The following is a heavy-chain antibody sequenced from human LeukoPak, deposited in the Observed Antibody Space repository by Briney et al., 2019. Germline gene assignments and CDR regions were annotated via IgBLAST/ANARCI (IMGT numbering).Heavy chain of an antibody. CDR1: GGSVSSGSYY. CDR2: IYYSEST. Sequence: SETLSLTCTVSGGSVSSGSYYWSWIRQPPGKGLEWIGYIYYSESTNYIPSLKSRVTISVDTSKNQFSLKLSSVTAADTAVYYCARWYCTSTTCYVDRWGQGTLVTVSS. V-gene: IGHV4-61*01. CDR3: ARWYCTSTTCYVDR. D-gene: IGHD2-2*01. J-gene: IGHJ4*02.